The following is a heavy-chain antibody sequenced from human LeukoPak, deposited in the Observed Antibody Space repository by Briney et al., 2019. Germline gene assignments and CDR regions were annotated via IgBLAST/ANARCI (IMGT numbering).Heavy chain of an antibody. J-gene: IGHJ4*02. V-gene: IGHV3-30-3*01. CDR1: GFTFSSYA. D-gene: IGHD3-3*01. CDR3: ARGKSYDFWSGYPNYFDY. CDR2: ISYDGSNK. Sequence: PGGPLRLSCAASGFTFSSYAMHWVRQAPGKGLEWVAVISYDGSNKYYADSVKGRFTISRDNSKNTLYLQMNSLRAEDTAVYYCARGKSYDFWSGYPNYFDYWGQGTLVTVSS.